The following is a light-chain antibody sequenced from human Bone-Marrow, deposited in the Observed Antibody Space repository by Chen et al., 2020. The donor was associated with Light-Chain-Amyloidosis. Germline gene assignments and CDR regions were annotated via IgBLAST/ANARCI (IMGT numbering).Light chain of an antibody. J-gene: IGKJ4*01. CDR2: GAS. Sequence: EIVLTQSPGTLSLSPGDRATLSCRASQSVGSSYLAWYQQKPGQAPRLLISGASNRATGIPDRFSGSGSGTDFTLTISRLEPEDFAVYYCQKYGRSLAFGGGAKVEIK. CDR3: QKYGRSLA. V-gene: IGKV3-20*01. CDR1: QSVGSSY.